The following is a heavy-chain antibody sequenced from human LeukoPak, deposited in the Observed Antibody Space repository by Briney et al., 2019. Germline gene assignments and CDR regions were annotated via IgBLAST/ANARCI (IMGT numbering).Heavy chain of an antibody. CDR2: GSDVGGT. Sequence: SETLSLTCSVYGASLNGHYWSWIRQPPGRGLEWIGEGSDVGGTKYNPSLKSRVTISADTSKNQFSLKLSSVTAADTAVYYCAQNGQSGFSFDPWGQGTLVTVSS. D-gene: IGHD2-8*01. J-gene: IGHJ5*02. CDR1: GASLNGHY. V-gene: IGHV4-34*01. CDR3: AQNGQSGFSFDP.